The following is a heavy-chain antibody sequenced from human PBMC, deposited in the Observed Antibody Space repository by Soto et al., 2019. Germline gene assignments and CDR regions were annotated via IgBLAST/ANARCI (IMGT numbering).Heavy chain of an antibody. D-gene: IGHD5-12*01. CDR1: GGSISSGDYY. CDR2: IYYSGST. V-gene: IGHV4-30-4*01. CDR3: ARDLEMATPVGTADAFDI. J-gene: IGHJ3*02. Sequence: SETLSLTCTVSGGSISSGDYYWSWIRQPPGKGLEWIGYIYYSGSTYYNPSLKSRVTISVDTSKNQFSLKLSSVTAADTAVYYCARDLEMATPVGTADAFDIWGQGTMVTVSS.